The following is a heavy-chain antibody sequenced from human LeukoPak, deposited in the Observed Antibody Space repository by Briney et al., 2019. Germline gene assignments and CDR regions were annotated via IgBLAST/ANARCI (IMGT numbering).Heavy chain of an antibody. CDR3: ARDGIFGITGTTYY. CDR2: INPNSGGT. CDR1: GYTFTGYY. D-gene: IGHD1-7*01. V-gene: IGHV1-2*02. Sequence: ASVKVSCKASGYTFTGYYMHWVRQAPGQGLEWMGWINPNSGGTNYAQKFQGRVTMTRDTSISTAYMELSRLRSDDTAVYYCARDGIFGITGTTYYWGQGTLVTVSS. J-gene: IGHJ4*02.